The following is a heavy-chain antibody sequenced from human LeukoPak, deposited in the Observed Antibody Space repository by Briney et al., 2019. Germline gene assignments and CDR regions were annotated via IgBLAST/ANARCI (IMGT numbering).Heavy chain of an antibody. V-gene: IGHV4-31*03. CDR1: GGSISSSSYY. D-gene: IGHD2-8*01. J-gene: IGHJ3*02. Sequence: PSETLSLTCTVSGGSISSSSYYWSWIRQPPGKGLEWIGYIYYSGSTYYNPSLKSRVTISVDTSKNQFSLKLNSVTAADTAVYYCARLYDSFRAFDIWGQGTIITVSS. CDR3: ARLYDSFRAFDI. CDR2: IYYSGST.